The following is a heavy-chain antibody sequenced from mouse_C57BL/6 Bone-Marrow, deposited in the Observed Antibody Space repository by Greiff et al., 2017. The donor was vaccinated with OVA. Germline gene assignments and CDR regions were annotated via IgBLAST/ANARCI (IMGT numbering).Heavy chain of an antibody. D-gene: IGHD2-12*01. CDR3: SDSFSFAY. V-gene: IGHV1-42*01. Sequence: VQLQQSGPELVKPGASVKISCKASGYSFTGYYMNWVKQSPEKSLEWIGEINPSTGGTTYNQKFKAKATLTVDKSSSTAYMQLKSLTSEDSAVYYCSDSFSFAYWGQGTLVTVSA. CDR1: GYSFTGYY. CDR2: INPSTGGT. J-gene: IGHJ3*01.